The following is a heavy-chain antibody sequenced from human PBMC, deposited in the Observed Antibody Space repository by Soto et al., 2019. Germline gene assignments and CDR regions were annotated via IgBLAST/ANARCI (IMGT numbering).Heavy chain of an antibody. CDR1: GFSLDTWGVG. J-gene: IGHJ4*02. V-gene: IGHV2-5*02. CDR2: IYWDDDK. D-gene: IGHD3-16*01. Sequence: QITLKESGPTLVRPTQTLTLTCTVSGFSLDTWGVGVGWIRQPPGKAPEWLALIYWDDDKRYSPSLKNRLTTTQDTSNNQVVLTVTNTDPVDTVTYYCARALGSWGSYYFDHWGQGILVTVSS. CDR3: ARALGSWGSYYFDH.